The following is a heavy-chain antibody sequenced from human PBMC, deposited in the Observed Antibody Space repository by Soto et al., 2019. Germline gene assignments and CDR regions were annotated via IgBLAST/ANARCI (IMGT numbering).Heavy chain of an antibody. CDR3: AADGIAAVDWFDP. D-gene: IGHD6-13*01. V-gene: IGHV1-58*02. CDR2: FVVGSGNT. J-gene: IGHJ5*02. CDR1: GYTLTELS. Sequence: ASVKVSCKVSGYTLTELSIHWVRQARGKRLEWMGWFVVGSGNTNYAQKFQERVTITRDMSTSTAYMELSSLRSEDTAVYYCAADGIAAVDWFDPWGQGTLVTVSS.